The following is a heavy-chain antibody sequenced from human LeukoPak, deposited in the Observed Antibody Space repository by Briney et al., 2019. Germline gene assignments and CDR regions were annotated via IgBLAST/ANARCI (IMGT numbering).Heavy chain of an antibody. V-gene: IGHV3-30*02. J-gene: IGHJ4*02. CDR2: IQHDGSIK. CDR1: GFTFNNYN. Sequence: GGSLRLSCAASGFTFNNYNMHWVRQAPGQGLEWVAFIQHDGSIKYHADSVKGRFTIPRDKSKNTLYLQMSSLRPEDTAVYYCAKDRLVPGSVLDYWGQGTLVTVSS. D-gene: IGHD6-13*01. CDR3: AKDRLVPGSVLDY.